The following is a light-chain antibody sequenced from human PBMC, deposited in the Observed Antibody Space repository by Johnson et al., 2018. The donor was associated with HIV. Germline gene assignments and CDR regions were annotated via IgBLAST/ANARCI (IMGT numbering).Light chain of an antibody. Sequence: QSVLTQPPSVSAAPGQKVTISCSGSSSNIGNNYVSWYQQLPGRAPKLLIYDNNKRPSGIPDRFSGSKSGTSATLGLTGLQTGDAADYYCGTWDSSLSAYVFGTGTKVTVL. J-gene: IGLJ1*01. CDR3: GTWDSSLSAYV. CDR1: SSNIGNNY. CDR2: DNN. V-gene: IGLV1-51*01.